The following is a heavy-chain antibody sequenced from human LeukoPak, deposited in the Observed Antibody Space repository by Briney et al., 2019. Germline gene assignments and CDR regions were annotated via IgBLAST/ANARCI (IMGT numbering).Heavy chain of an antibody. CDR1: GYTFTNYD. V-gene: IGHV1-8*01. CDR2: MNPNSGNT. D-gene: IGHD5-12*01. Sequence: GASVKVSCKASGYTFTNYDINWVRQATGQGLEWMGWMNPNSGNTGYAQKFQGRVTMTRNTSISTAYMELSSLRSEDTAVYYCARVRYSGYNFFDYWGQGTPVTVSS. J-gene: IGHJ4*02. CDR3: ARVRYSGYNFFDY.